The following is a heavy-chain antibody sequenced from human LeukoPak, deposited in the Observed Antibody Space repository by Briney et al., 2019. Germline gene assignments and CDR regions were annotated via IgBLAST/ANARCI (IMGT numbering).Heavy chain of an antibody. D-gene: IGHD3-22*01. CDR2: IYSGGST. CDR1: GFTVSSNY. CDR3: ARGPKTYYYDGSGYYYLLY. J-gene: IGHJ4*02. V-gene: IGHV3-53*01. Sequence: GSLRLSCAASGFTVSSNYMSWVRQAPGKGLEWVSVIYSGGSTYYADSVKGRFTISRDNSKNTLYLQMNSLRAEDTAVYYCARGPKTYYYDGSGYYYLLYWGQGTLVTVSS.